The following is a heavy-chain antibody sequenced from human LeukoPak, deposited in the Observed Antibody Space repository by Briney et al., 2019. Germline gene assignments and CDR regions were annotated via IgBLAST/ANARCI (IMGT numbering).Heavy chain of an antibody. CDR2: INWNGGST. CDR3: ARVKTSSSWYDDAFDI. D-gene: IGHD6-13*01. V-gene: IGHV3-20*01. Sequence: GGSLRLSCAASGFTFDDYGMSWVRQAPGKGLEWVSGINWNGGSTGYADSVKGRFTISRDNAKNSLYLQMNSLRAEDTALYQCARVKTSSSWYDDAFDIWGQGTMVTVSS. CDR1: GFTFDDYG. J-gene: IGHJ3*02.